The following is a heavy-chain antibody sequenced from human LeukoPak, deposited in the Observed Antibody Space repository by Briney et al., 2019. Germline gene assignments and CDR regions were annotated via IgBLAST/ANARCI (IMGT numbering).Heavy chain of an antibody. D-gene: IGHD3-22*01. CDR1: GFTFSSYA. V-gene: IGHV3-23*01. CDR2: IGGSGANT. Sequence: GGSLRLSCAASGFTFSSYAMSWVRQAPGKGLEWVSAIGGSGANTYNVDSMRGRFTISRDNSKNTLYLQMSSLRAEDTAVYYRAKHDCHDSCGPTFDYWGQGTLVTVSS. CDR3: AKHDCHDSCGPTFDY. J-gene: IGHJ4*02.